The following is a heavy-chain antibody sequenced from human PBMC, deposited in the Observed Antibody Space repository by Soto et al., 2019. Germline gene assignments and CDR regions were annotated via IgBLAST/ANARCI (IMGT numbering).Heavy chain of an antibody. CDR3: ARSSSSGYYYGMDV. J-gene: IGHJ6*02. CDR2: IYYSGST. Sequence: SETLSLTCTVSGGSIRSGGYYWSWIRQHPGKGLEWIGYIYYSGSTYYNPSLKSRVTISVDTSNNQFSLKLSSLTAADTAVYYCARSSSSGYYYGMDVWGQGTTVTVSS. CDR1: GGSIRSGGYY. D-gene: IGHD6-6*01. V-gene: IGHV4-31*03.